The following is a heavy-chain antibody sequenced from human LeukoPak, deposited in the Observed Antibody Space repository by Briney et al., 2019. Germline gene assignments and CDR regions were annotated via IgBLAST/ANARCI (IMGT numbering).Heavy chain of an antibody. D-gene: IGHD4-17*01. V-gene: IGHV3-23*01. CDR1: GYTFSANA. J-gene: IGHJ3*02. CDR3: GRDPNGDYIGAFDT. CDR2: IRGGGGSE. Sequence: GGSLRLSCTASGYTFSANAMMWVRQAPGKGPEGVSAIRGGGGSEFYADPVKGRFTISRDNSKNTLFLQMNNLRPEDTAVYYCGRDPNGDYIGAFDTWGPGTMVTVSS.